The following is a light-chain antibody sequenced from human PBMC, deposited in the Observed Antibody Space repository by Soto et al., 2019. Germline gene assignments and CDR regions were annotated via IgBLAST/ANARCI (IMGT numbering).Light chain of an antibody. V-gene: IGKV3-20*01. CDR2: AAS. CDR3: QKYGSSPPWT. Sequence: EIVLTQSPGTLSLSPGERATLSCRASQSVSSTYLAWYQQKPGQAPRLLIYAASSRATGIPDRFSGSGSGTDFTLTISRLEPEDFAVYYCQKYGSSPPWTFGQGTKVEIK. J-gene: IGKJ1*01. CDR1: QSVSSTY.